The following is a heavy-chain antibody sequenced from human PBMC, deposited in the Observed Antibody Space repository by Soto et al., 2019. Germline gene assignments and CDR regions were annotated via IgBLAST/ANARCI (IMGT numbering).Heavy chain of an antibody. D-gene: IGHD6-6*01. V-gene: IGHV4-59*01. CDR1: CGSISSYY. J-gene: IGHJ5*02. Sequence: PSETLSLTCTVSCGSISSYYWSWIRQPPGKGLEWIGYIYYSGSTNYNPSLKSRVTISVDTSKNQFSLKLSSVTAADTAVYYCARDRYEYSSSSGLNWFDPWGQGTLVTVSS. CDR3: ARDRYEYSSSSGLNWFDP. CDR2: IYYSGST.